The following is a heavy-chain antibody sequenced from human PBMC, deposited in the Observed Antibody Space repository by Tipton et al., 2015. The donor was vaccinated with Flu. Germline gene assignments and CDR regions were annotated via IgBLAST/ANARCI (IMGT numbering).Heavy chain of an antibody. CDR1: GFTFSNYA. J-gene: IGHJ4*02. CDR2: ISGSGGAT. V-gene: IGHV3-23*01. Sequence: SLRLSCAASGFTFSNYAITWVRQAPGRGLEWVSSISGSGGATYSADSVKGQFTISRDNSKNTLYLQMSSLRAEDTAVYYCAKNWLKHFDLWRQGTLVTVSS. CDR3: AKNWLKHFDL. D-gene: IGHD5-12*01.